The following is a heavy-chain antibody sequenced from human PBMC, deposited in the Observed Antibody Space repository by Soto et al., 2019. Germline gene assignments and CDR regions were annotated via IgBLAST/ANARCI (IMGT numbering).Heavy chain of an antibody. CDR1: GGTFSSYA. Sequence: QVQLVQSGAEVKKPGSSVKVSCKASGGTFSSYAISWVRQAPGQGLEWMGGIIPIFGTANYAQKFQGRVTITADESTSTAYMELSSRRSEDTAVYYCARGQDDYYDSSGYYYYYGMDVWDQGTTVTVSS. D-gene: IGHD3-22*01. J-gene: IGHJ6*02. CDR3: ARGQDDYYDSSGYYYYYGMDV. CDR2: IIPIFGTA. V-gene: IGHV1-69*01.